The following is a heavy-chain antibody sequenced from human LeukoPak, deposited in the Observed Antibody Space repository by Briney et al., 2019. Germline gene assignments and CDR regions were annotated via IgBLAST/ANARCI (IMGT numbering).Heavy chain of an antibody. Sequence: PSQTLSLTCAVSGGSISSSKWYSWVRQPPGKRLEWIGEIHHSGSTNYNPSLKSRVTISIDKSKNQFSLNLTSVTAADTAMYFCARGGEIWGQGTMVTVSS. CDR3: ARGGEI. D-gene: IGHD3-16*01. CDR2: IHHSGST. V-gene: IGHV4-4*02. CDR1: GGSISSSKW. J-gene: IGHJ3*02.